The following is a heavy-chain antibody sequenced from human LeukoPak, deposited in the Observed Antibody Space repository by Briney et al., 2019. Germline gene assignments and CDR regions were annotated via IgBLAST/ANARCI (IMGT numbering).Heavy chain of an antibody. V-gene: IGHV4-59*01. J-gene: IGHJ5*02. D-gene: IGHD3-3*01. CDR3: ARTQGFDFWSGYWALFDP. CDR1: GGSISSYY. CDR2: IYYSGST. Sequence: SGTLSLTCTVSGGSISSYYWSWIRQPPGKGLEWIGYIYYSGSTNYNPSLKSRVTISVDTSKNQFSLKLSSVTAADTAVYYCARTQGFDFWSGYWALFDPWGQGTLVTVSS.